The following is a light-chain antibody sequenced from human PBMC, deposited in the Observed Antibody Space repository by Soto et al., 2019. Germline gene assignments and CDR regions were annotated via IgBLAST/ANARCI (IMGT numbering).Light chain of an antibody. CDR3: QQYNSYPWT. J-gene: IGKJ1*01. CDR1: QSISSW. V-gene: IGKV1-5*03. CDR2: KAS. Sequence: DIQMTQSTSTLSASVGDRVTITCRASQSISSWLAWYQQKPGKAPKLLIYKASSLESGVPSRFSGSGSGTEFTLTISSLQPDDFATYYCQQYNSYPWTFGQGTMVDI.